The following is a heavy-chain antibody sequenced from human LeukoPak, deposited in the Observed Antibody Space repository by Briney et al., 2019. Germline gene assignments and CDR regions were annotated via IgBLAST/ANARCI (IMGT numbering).Heavy chain of an antibody. CDR1: GFTVSSNY. Sequence: GGSLRLSCAASGFTVSSNYMSWVRQAPGKGLEWVSVIYSGGSTYYADSVKGRFTISRDNSKNTLYLQMNGLRAEDTAVYYCARADGVPLGAFDIWGQGTMVTVSS. CDR3: ARADGVPLGAFDI. CDR2: IYSGGST. D-gene: IGHD4-17*01. V-gene: IGHV3-66*01. J-gene: IGHJ3*02.